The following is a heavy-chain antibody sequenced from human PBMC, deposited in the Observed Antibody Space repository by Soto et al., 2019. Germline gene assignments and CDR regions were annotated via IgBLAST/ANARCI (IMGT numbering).Heavy chain of an antibody. D-gene: IGHD3-22*01. V-gene: IGHV3-9*01. Sequence: PGGSLRLSCAACGFTFDDYAMHWVRQAPGKGLEWVSGISWNSGSIGYADSVKGRFTISRHNAKNSLYLQMNSLRAEDTALYYCAKDISSGYYYEHFDYWGQGTLVTVSS. CDR3: AKDISSGYYYEHFDY. J-gene: IGHJ4*02. CDR1: GFTFDDYA. CDR2: ISWNSGSI.